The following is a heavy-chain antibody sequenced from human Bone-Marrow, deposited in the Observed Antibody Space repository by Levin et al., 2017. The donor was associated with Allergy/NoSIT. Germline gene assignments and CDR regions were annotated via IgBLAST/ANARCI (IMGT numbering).Heavy chain of an antibody. J-gene: IGHJ6*03. CDR3: AKVGGDGRYYHYYMDV. CDR1: GFTFSYYA. CDR2: LSNDGNSK. V-gene: IGHV3-30*18. Sequence: GESLKISCAASGFTFSYYAMHWVRQAPGKGLEWVAVLSNDGNSKYYSDSVKGRFTISRDDSKNTLYLQIDSLRAEDTAVYYCAKVGGDGRYYHYYMDVWGKGTTVTVSS. D-gene: IGHD2-21*01.